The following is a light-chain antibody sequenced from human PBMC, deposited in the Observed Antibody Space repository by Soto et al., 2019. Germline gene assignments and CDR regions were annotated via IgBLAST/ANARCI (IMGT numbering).Light chain of an antibody. CDR2: EVT. Sequence: QSVLTQPASVSGSPGQSITISCTRSSSDVGAYNYVSWYQQHPGKAPRLMIYEVTNRPSGVSNRFSGSKSGNTASLTISGLRAEDEADYYCSSYTSGSTLVVFGGGTKLTVL. CDR3: SSYTSGSTLVV. CDR1: SSDVGAYNY. V-gene: IGLV2-14*01. J-gene: IGLJ2*01.